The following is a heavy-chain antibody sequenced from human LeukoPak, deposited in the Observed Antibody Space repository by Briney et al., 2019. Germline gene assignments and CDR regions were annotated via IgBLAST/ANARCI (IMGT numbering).Heavy chain of an antibody. CDR2: ISYDGTNE. J-gene: IGHJ3*02. CDR3: ARASTWVPGEDSSGYYYPYAFDI. V-gene: IGHV3-30*14. Sequence: GGSLRLSCAASISTFSSSAMHWVRQAPGKGLEWVAAISYDGTNEYYAHSVKGRFTIFRDNSKNTLNLQMNSLRAEDTAVYYCARASTWVPGEDSSGYYYPYAFDIWGPGTMVTVSS. CDR1: ISTFSSSA. D-gene: IGHD3-22*01.